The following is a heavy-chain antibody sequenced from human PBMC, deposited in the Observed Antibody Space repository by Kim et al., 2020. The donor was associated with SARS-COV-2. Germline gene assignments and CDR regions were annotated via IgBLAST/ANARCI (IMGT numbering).Heavy chain of an antibody. Sequence: SETLSLTCTVSGGSISSSSYYWGWIRQPPGKGLEWIGSIYYSGSTYYNPSLKSRVTISVDTSKNQFSLKLSSVTAADTAVYYCARVRPEVAPYFDYWGQGTLVTVSS. D-gene: IGHD2-15*01. J-gene: IGHJ4*02. CDR2: IYYSGST. CDR3: ARVRPEVAPYFDY. CDR1: GGSISSSSYY. V-gene: IGHV4-39*07.